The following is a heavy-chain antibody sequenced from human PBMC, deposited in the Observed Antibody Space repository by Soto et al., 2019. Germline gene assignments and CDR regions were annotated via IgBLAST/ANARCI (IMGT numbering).Heavy chain of an antibody. D-gene: IGHD4-17*01. CDR3: ARTTMTTVVTPRNYYYGMDV. V-gene: IGHV1-69*02. CDR1: GGTFSSYT. J-gene: IGHJ6*02. Sequence: QVQLVQSGAEVKKPGSSVKVSCKASGGTFSSYTISWVRQAPGQGLEWMGRIIPILGIANYAQKFQGRVTITADKSTSTAYMELSSLRSEDTAVYYCARTTMTTVVTPRNYYYGMDVWGQGTTVTVSS. CDR2: IIPILGIA.